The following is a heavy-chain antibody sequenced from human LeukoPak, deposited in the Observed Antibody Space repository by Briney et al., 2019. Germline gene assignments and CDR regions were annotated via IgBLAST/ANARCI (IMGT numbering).Heavy chain of an antibody. V-gene: IGHV3-48*02. CDR3: VRDPDALDY. CDR2: IGSSSSTI. CDR1: GFTFSSYS. J-gene: IGHJ4*02. Sequence: GGSLTLSCAASGFTFSSYSMNWVRQAPGKGLEWVSYIGSSSSTIYYADSVRGRFTISRDNAKKSLHLQMNSLRDEDTAVYYCVRDPDALDYWGQGTLVTVSS.